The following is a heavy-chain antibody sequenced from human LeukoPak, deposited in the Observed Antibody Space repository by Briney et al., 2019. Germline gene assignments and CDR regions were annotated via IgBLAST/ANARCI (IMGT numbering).Heavy chain of an antibody. CDR1: GGSFSGYY. Sequence: PSETLSLTCAVYGGSFSGYYWSWIRQPPGKGLEWIGEINHSGSTNYNPSLKSRLTISGDTSKNQFSLKLSSVTAADTAVYYCASEPGYCSGGSCYGGWFDPWGQGTLVTVSS. CDR2: INHSGST. J-gene: IGHJ5*02. D-gene: IGHD2-15*01. CDR3: ASEPGYCSGGSCYGGWFDP. V-gene: IGHV4-34*01.